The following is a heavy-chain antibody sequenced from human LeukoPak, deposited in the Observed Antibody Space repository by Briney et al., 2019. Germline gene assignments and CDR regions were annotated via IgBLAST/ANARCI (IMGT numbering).Heavy chain of an antibody. CDR3: VRAYYYDSSGSPLDY. CDR2: ISAYNGNT. Sequence: ASVKVSCKASGYTFTSYGISWVRQAPGQGLEWMGWISAYNGNTNYAQKLQGRVTMTADTSTSTAYMELRSLRSDDAAVYYCVRAYYYDSSGSPLDYWGQGTLVTVSS. V-gene: IGHV1-18*01. D-gene: IGHD3-22*01. J-gene: IGHJ4*02. CDR1: GYTFTSYG.